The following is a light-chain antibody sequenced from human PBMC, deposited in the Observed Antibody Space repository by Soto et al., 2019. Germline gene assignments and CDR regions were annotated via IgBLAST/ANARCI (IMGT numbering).Light chain of an antibody. Sequence: EIVLTQSPGTLSLSPGERATLSCRASQSVSASYLAWYQQKPGQAPGLLIYAASSRATGIPDRFSGSGSGTDFTLTVSRLEPEDFALYYCHQRQSWPRTFGQGTKVDIK. CDR1: QSVSASY. CDR2: AAS. CDR3: HQRQSWPRT. J-gene: IGKJ1*01. V-gene: IGKV3D-20*02.